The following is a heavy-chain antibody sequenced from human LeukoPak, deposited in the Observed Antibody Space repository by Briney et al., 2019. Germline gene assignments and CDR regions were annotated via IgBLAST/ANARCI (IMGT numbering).Heavy chain of an antibody. CDR1: GYSISSGYY. D-gene: IGHD4-17*01. CDR2: IYHSGST. V-gene: IGHV4-38-2*01. Sequence: KPSETLSLTCAVSGYSISSGYYWGWIRQPPGKGLEWIGSIYHSGSTYYNPSLKSRVTISVDTSKNQFSLKLSSVTAADTAVYYCARAIHHGDYGYYYMDVWGKGTTVTVSS. J-gene: IGHJ6*03. CDR3: ARAIHHGDYGYYYMDV.